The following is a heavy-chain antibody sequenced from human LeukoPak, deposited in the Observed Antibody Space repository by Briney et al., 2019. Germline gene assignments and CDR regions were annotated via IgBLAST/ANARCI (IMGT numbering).Heavy chain of an antibody. CDR1: GYTFTSYD. Sequence: ASVKVSCKASGYTFTSYDINWVRQATGQGLEWMGWMNPNSGNTGYAQKFQGRVTMTRNTSISTAYMELSSLRSEDTAVYYCARSAIAVAGTLSYYYYYMGVWGKGTTVTVSS. CDR3: ARSAIAVAGTLSYYYYYMGV. CDR2: MNPNSGNT. D-gene: IGHD6-19*01. J-gene: IGHJ6*03. V-gene: IGHV1-8*01.